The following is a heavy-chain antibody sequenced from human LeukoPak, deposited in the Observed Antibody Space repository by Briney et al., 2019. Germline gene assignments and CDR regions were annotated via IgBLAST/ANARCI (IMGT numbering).Heavy chain of an antibody. V-gene: IGHV4-59*01. CDR1: GASISDYN. CDR3: ARLHPGDD. Sequence: SETLSLTCTVSGASISDYNLSWIRQPPGKGLEWIGYISDSGSTNYNPSLKSRVTISADTSKNQFSLKLSSVTAADTALYYCARLHPGDDWGQETLVIVSS. J-gene: IGHJ4*02. CDR2: ISDSGST.